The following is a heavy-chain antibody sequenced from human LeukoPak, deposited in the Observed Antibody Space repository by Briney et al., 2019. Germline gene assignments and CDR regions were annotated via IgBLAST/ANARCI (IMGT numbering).Heavy chain of an antibody. CDR2: ILGSGGST. D-gene: IGHD3-9*01. CDR1: GFTFSNYA. J-gene: IGHJ4*02. V-gene: IGHV3-23*01. Sequence: GGSLRLSCAASGFTFSNYAMSWVRQAPGKGLEWVSAILGSGGSTYYADSVKGRFTVSRDNSRSTLYLQMKSLRAEDTALYYCAKWGDYDVLTGYYAPDYWGQGTRVTVSS. CDR3: AKWGDYDVLTGYYAPDY.